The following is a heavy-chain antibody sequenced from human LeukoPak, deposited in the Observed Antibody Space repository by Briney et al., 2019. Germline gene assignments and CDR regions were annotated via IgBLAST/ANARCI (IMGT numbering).Heavy chain of an antibody. CDR3: ARDSGFSGTQRGEY. Sequence: PGGSLRLSCAASGFTFSSYSMNWVRQAPGKGLEWVSSISSSSSYIYYADSVKGRFTLSRDNSKNTLYLQMNSLRAEDTAVYYCARDSGFSGTQRGEYWGQGTLVTVSS. J-gene: IGHJ4*02. CDR2: ISSSSSYI. CDR1: GFTFSSYS. V-gene: IGHV3-21*01. D-gene: IGHD3/OR15-3a*01.